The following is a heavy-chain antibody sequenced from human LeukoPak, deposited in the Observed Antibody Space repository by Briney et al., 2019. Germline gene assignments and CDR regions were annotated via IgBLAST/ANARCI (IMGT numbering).Heavy chain of an antibody. J-gene: IGHJ6*02. CDR3: ARLRYYAMDV. CDR2: ISSGSSTI. V-gene: IGHV3-48*01. CDR1: GFTFSTFD. Sequence: GGSLRLSGAASGFTFSTFDMNWVRRAPGKGLEWVSYISSGSSTIYYADSVKGRFTISRDNAKNSLYLQMNSLRAEDTAVYYCARLRYYAMDVWGQGTTVTVSS.